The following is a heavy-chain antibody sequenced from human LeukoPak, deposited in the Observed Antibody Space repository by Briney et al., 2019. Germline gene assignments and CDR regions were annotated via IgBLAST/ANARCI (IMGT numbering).Heavy chain of an antibody. Sequence: GSLRLSCAASGFTFSSYSMNWVRQAPGKGLEWVSSISSSSSYIYYAVSVKGRFTISRDNAKNSLYLQMNSLRAEDTAVYYCVTAAGLGVYYFDYWGQGTLVTVSS. CDR1: GFTFSSYS. V-gene: IGHV3-21*01. J-gene: IGHJ4*02. CDR3: VTAAGLGVYYFDY. D-gene: IGHD6-13*01. CDR2: ISSSSSYI.